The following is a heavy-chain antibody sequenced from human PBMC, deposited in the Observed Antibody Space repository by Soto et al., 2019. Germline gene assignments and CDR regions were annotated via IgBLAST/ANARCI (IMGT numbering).Heavy chain of an antibody. J-gene: IGHJ4*02. CDR1: GFTFSSYG. D-gene: IGHD2-15*01. V-gene: IGHV3-30*18. Sequence: QVQLVESGGGVVQPGRSLRLSCAASGFTFSSYGMHWVRQAPGKGLEWVAVISYDGSNKYYADSVKGRFTISRDNSKNTLYLQMNSLRAEDTAVYYCAKEGQGYCSGGSCYPLDYWGQGTLVTVSS. CDR2: ISYDGSNK. CDR3: AKEGQGYCSGGSCYPLDY.